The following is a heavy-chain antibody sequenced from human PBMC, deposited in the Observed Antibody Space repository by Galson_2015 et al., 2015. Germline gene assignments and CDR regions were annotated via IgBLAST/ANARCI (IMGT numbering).Heavy chain of an antibody. Sequence: SVKVSCKASGGTFSSYAISWVRQAPGQGLEWMGGIIPIFGIANYAQKFQGRVTITADKSTSTAYMELSSLRSEDTAVYYCARTSSTSPQHNWFDPWGQGTLVTVSS. CDR3: ARTSSTSPQHNWFDP. D-gene: IGHD2-2*01. V-gene: IGHV1-69*10. CDR1: GGTFSSYA. J-gene: IGHJ5*02. CDR2: IIPIFGIA.